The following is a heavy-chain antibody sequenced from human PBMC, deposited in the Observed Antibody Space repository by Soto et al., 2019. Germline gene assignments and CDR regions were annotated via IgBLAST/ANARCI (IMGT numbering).Heavy chain of an antibody. Sequence: PSETLSLTCTVSGGSISSGGYYWSWIRQHPGKGLEWIGYIYYSGSTYYNPSLKSRVTISVDTSKNQFSLKLSSVTAADTAVYYRARGIVVVPAASYYFDYWGQGTLVTVSS. CDR1: GGSISSGGYY. V-gene: IGHV4-31*03. CDR3: ARGIVVVPAASYYFDY. CDR2: IYYSGST. D-gene: IGHD2-2*01. J-gene: IGHJ4*02.